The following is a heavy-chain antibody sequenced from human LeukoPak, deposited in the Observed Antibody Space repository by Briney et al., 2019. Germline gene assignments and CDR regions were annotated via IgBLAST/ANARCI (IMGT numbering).Heavy chain of an antibody. CDR3: ARLTGSSVDY. J-gene: IGHJ4*02. Sequence: QAGGSLRLSCAASGFTFSSYGMHWVRQSPGKGLEWVAVIWCDGSNKYYADSVKGRFTISRDNAENSVYLQMNSLRDEDTAVYYCARLTGSSVDYWGQGTLVTVSS. D-gene: IGHD6-6*01. CDR1: GFTFSSYG. V-gene: IGHV3-33*01. CDR2: IWCDGSNK.